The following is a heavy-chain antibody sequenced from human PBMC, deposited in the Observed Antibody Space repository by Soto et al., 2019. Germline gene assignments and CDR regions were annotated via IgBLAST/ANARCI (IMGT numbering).Heavy chain of an antibody. J-gene: IGHJ4*02. Sequence: PGGSLRLSCAASGFIFSNYAMSWVRRAPGKGLEWVSTISGSGAGTPYADSVKGRFTISRDNSDNTLYLQMNSLTPEDTAVYYCAKEAMYGSSSFDYWGQGTLVTVSS. CDR1: GFIFSNYA. V-gene: IGHV3-23*01. CDR2: ISGSGAGT. D-gene: IGHD6-13*01. CDR3: AKEAMYGSSSFDY.